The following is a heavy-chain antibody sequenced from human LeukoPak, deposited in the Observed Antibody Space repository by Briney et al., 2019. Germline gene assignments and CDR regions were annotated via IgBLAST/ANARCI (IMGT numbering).Heavy chain of an antibody. V-gene: IGHV1-18*01. CDR2: ISAYNGNT. J-gene: IGHJ4*02. Sequence: ASVKVSCKASGYTFTSYGISWVRQAPGQGLEWMGWISAYNGNTNYAHNFQGRVSIGADESTTTAYMELSSLTFDDTAVYYCASRDADYEYYFDYWGQGAVVTVSS. D-gene: IGHD4-17*01. CDR3: ASRDADYEYYFDY. CDR1: GYTFTSYG.